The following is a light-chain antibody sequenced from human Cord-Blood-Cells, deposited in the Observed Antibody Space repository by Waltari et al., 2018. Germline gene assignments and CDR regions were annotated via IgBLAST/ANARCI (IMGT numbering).Light chain of an antibody. CDR1: QSISSY. CDR3: QQSYSTPFT. J-gene: IGKJ3*01. V-gene: IGKV1-39*01. CDR2: AAS. Sequence: DIQMTQSPSSLSASVGDRVTITCRASQSISSYLNWYQQKPGKAPKLLIYAASSLQSGVPSRFSGSGSGTDFTHTISSLQPGDFATYYCQQSYSTPFTFGPGTKVDIK.